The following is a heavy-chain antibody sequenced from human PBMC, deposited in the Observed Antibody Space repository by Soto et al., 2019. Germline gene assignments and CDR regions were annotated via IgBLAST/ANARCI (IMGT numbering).Heavy chain of an antibody. CDR3: AKDEKAATRYYYYYYMDV. CDR1: GFTFSGYA. CDR2: ISGSGGST. J-gene: IGHJ6*03. V-gene: IGHV3-23*01. D-gene: IGHD2-15*01. Sequence: GGSLRLSCAASGFTFSGYAMSWVRQAPGKGLEWVSAISGSGGSTYYADSVKGRFTISRDNSKNTLYLQMNSLRAEDTAVYYCAKDEKAATRYYYYYYMDVWGKGTTVTVSS.